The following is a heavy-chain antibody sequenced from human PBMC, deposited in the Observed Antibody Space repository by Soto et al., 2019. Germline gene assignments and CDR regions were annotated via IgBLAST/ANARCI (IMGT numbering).Heavy chain of an antibody. D-gene: IGHD3-22*01. CDR1: GFTFSSYS. J-gene: IGHJ3*02. Sequence: EVQLVVSGGGLVKPGGSLRLSCAASGFTFSSYSMNWVRQAPGKGLEWVSSISSSSSYIYYADSVKGRFTISRDNAKNSLYLQMNSLRAEDTAVYYCARGYHYYDSSGYDKWDAFDIWGQGTMVTVSS. CDR3: ARGYHYYDSSGYDKWDAFDI. V-gene: IGHV3-21*01. CDR2: ISSSSSYI.